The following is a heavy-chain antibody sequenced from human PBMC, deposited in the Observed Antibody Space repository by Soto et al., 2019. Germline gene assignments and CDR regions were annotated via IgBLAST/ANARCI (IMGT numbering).Heavy chain of an antibody. Sequence: LETLSLTCAVYGGSFSGYYWSWIRQPPGKGLEWIGEINHSGSTNYNPSLKSRVTISVDTSKNQFSLKLSSVTAADTAVYYCARGRVWTIFGVAAYYYYGMDVWGQGTTVTVSS. CDR2: INHSGST. V-gene: IGHV4-34*01. J-gene: IGHJ6*02. D-gene: IGHD3-3*01. CDR1: GGSFSGYY. CDR3: ARGRVWTIFGVAAYYYYGMDV.